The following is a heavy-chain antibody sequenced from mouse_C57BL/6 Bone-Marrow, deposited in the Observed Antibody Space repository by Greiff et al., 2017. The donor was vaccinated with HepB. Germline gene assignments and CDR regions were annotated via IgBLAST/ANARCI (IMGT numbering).Heavy chain of an antibody. J-gene: IGHJ3*01. V-gene: IGHV1-50*01. CDR1: GYTFTSYW. CDR3: ARPYDYDPAWFAY. Sequence: QVQLQQPGAELVKPGASVKLSCKASGYTFTSYWMQWVKQRPGQGLEWIGEIDPSDSYTNYNQKFKGKATLTVDTSSSTAYMQLSSLTSEDSAVYYCARPYDYDPAWFAYWGQGTLVTVSA. CDR2: IDPSDSYT. D-gene: IGHD2-4*01.